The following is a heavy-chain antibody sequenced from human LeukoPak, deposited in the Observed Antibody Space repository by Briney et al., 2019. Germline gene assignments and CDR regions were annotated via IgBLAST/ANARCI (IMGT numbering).Heavy chain of an antibody. V-gene: IGHV1-18*01. J-gene: IGHJ4*02. Sequence: ASVKVSCKASGYTFTSYGISWVRQAPGQGLEWMGWISAYNGNTNYAQKLQGRATMTTDTSTNTAYMELRSLRSDDTAVYYCARDDPKPYYYGSGSYYHTPIDYWGQGTLVTVSS. CDR2: ISAYNGNT. CDR1: GYTFTSYG. D-gene: IGHD3-10*01. CDR3: ARDDPKPYYYGSGSYYHTPIDY.